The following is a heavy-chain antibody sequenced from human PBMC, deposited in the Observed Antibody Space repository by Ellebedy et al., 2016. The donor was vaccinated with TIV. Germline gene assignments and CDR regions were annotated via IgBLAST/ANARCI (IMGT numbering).Heavy chain of an antibody. CDR1: GFTFGSYE. J-gene: IGHJ5*02. CDR2: SCSSGGCA. V-gene: IGHV3-23*01. CDR3: AKDDDGFVGCFDA. Sequence: GESLKISCVGSGFTFGSYEMNWVRQAPGKGLEWVSTSCSSGGCAYYADSVKGRFTISRDNSKNTLFLQMNSLRADDTAVYYCAKDDDGFVGCFDAWGQGTLVTVSS.